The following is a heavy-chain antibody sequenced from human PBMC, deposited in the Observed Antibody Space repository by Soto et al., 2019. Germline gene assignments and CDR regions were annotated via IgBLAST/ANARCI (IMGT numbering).Heavy chain of an antibody. Sequence: QVQLQESGPGLVKPSETLSLTCTVSGGSISSYYWSWIRQPPGKGLEWIGYIYYSGSTNYNPSLKSRVTISADTSKNQFSLKLSSVTAADTAVYYCARSPGYYDSSAWAFDLWGRGTLVTVSS. CDR2: IYYSGST. D-gene: IGHD3-22*01. J-gene: IGHJ2*01. CDR3: ARSPGYYDSSAWAFDL. CDR1: GGSISSYY. V-gene: IGHV4-59*01.